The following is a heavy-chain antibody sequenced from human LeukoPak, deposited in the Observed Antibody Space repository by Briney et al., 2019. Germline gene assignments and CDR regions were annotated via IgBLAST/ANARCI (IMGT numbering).Heavy chain of an antibody. CDR2: IIPILGIA. D-gene: IGHD3-3*01. CDR1: GGTFSSYA. CDR3: ARDTYYDFWSGYSNPSFDY. V-gene: IGHV1-69*04. J-gene: IGHJ4*02. Sequence: SVKVSCKASGGTFSSYAISWVRQAPGQGLEWMGRIIPILGIANYAQKFQGRVTITADTSTSTAYMELRSLRSDDTAVYYCARDTYYDFWSGYSNPSFDYWGQGTLVTVSS.